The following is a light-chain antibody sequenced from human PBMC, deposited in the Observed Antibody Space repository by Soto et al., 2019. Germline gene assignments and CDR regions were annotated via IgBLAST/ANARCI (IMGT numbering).Light chain of an antibody. CDR2: DAS. CDR1: QSISSY. J-gene: IGKJ5*01. CDR3: QQSYSTCT. Sequence: DIQMPQSPSSLSASVGDRVTITCRASQSISSYLNWYPQKPGKAPKLLIYDASSLESGVPSRFSGSGSGTEFTLTISSLQPEDFATYYCQQSYSTCTFGQGTRLEI. V-gene: IGKV1-39*01.